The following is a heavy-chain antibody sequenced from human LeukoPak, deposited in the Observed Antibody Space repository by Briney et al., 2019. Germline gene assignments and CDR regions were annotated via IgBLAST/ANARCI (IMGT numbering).Heavy chain of an antibody. Sequence: GGSLRLSCAASGFTFSSYAMSWVRQAPGKGLEWVSAISGSGGSTYYADSVKGRFTISRDNSKNTLYLQMNSLRAEDTAVYYCAKDLVMTTVTTSGIDYWGQGTLVIVSS. D-gene: IGHD4-17*01. CDR1: GFTFSSYA. J-gene: IGHJ4*02. V-gene: IGHV3-23*01. CDR3: AKDLVMTTVTTSGIDY. CDR2: ISGSGGST.